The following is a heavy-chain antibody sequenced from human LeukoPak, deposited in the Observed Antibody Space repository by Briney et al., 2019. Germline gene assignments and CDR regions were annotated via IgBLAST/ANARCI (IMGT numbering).Heavy chain of an antibody. CDR1: SGPINFYY. CDR2: INYSGRT. CDR3: ARPQTIGSSSPLGD. D-gene: IGHD2-2*01. V-gene: IGHV4-59*07. J-gene: IGHJ4*02. Sequence: SDTVSLICTVWSGPINFYYWIGLRQPPGQGLVGIGDINYSGRTNYNPSLKSRVTTSLDTSKNQISLRLSSVTAAGTAVYYCARPQTIGSSSPLGDWSQGTLLTVS.